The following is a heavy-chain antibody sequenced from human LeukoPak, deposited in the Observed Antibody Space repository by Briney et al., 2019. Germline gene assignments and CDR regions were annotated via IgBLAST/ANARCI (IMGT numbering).Heavy chain of an antibody. Sequence: GGSLRLSGAASGFTFSSYWMSWVRQAPGKGLEWVANIKQDGSEKYYVDSVRGRFTISRDNAKNSLYLQMNSLRAEDTAVYYCARVSDYYGSGYAFDIWGQGTMVTVSS. CDR2: IKQDGSEK. CDR3: ARVSDYYGSGYAFDI. CDR1: GFTFSSYW. D-gene: IGHD3-10*01. J-gene: IGHJ3*02. V-gene: IGHV3-7*03.